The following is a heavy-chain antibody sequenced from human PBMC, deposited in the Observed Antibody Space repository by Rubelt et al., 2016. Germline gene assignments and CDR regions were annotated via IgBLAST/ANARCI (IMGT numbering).Heavy chain of an antibody. CDR2: INAGHGNP. CDR1: GSTFTNYA. V-gene: IGHV1-3*01. J-gene: IGHJ4*02. CDR3: ARIPAVARSRIDY. Sequence: QVQLVQSGADVQKTGASVQVSCRASGSTFTNYAIHCVRQAPGQRTEWLGWINAGHGNPKNSHKLQGRVTLHRDTSASTAYMWLGSLRSEDTAVYYCARIPAVARSRIDYWGQGTLVTVSS. D-gene: IGHD6-19*01.